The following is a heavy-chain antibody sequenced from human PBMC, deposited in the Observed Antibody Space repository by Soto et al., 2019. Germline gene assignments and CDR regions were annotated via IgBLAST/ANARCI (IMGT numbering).Heavy chain of an antibody. V-gene: IGHV3-33*01. CDR3: SRYSEDDAFDI. J-gene: IGHJ3*02. CDR1: GFTFSSYG. CDR2: IWYDGSNK. D-gene: IGHD2-21*01. Sequence: QVQLVESGGGVVQPGRSLRLSCAASGFTFSSYGMHWVRQAPGKGLEWVAVIWYDGSNKYYADSVKGRFTISRDNSKNTLYLQMNSLRAEDTAVYYCSRYSEDDAFDIWGRGTMVTVSS.